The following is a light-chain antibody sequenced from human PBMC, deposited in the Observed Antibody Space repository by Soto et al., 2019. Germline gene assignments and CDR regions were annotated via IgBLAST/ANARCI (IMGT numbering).Light chain of an antibody. J-gene: IGKJ1*01. CDR1: QGISNY. CDR2: AAS. CDR3: QNYDSAPSWT. Sequence: DIQMTQSPSSLSSSLGDRVTITCRASQGISNYLAWYQQKPGKVPKLLIYAASTLQSGVPSRFSGSGSGTDFTLTISSLQTEDVATYYCQNYDSAPSWTFGQGTKVDIK. V-gene: IGKV1-27*01.